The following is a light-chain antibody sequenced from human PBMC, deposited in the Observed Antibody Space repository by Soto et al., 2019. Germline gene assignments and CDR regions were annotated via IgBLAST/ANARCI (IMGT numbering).Light chain of an antibody. CDR2: GAS. CDR1: QNINKF. J-gene: IGKJ4*01. Sequence: DIQLTQSPSSLSASVGDRVTITCRARQNINKFVNWYQQKPGKAPKLLIYGASSLHSGVPSRFTGTGSGTDFSLTIRSLQPDDYGTYYCQQSFSTPPLTFGGGTKVEI. CDR3: QQSFSTPPLT. V-gene: IGKV1-39*01.